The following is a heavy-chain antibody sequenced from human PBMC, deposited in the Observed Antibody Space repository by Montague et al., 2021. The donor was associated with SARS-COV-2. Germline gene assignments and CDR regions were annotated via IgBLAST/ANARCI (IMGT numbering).Heavy chain of an antibody. D-gene: IGHD5-12*01. Sequence: SETLSLTCTDSGGSIRSSSYYWGWIRQPPGKGLECIGSIYYSGSTYYNPSLKSRVTISVDTSKDHFSLKLSSVTAADTAVYCCARTTWLRGYFDLWGRGTLVTVSS. J-gene: IGHJ2*01. CDR2: IYYSGST. CDR1: GGSIRSSSYY. CDR3: ARTTWLRGYFDL. V-gene: IGHV4-39*07.